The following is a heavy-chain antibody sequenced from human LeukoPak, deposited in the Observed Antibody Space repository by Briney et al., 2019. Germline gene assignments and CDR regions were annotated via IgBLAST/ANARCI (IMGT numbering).Heavy chain of an antibody. V-gene: IGHV4-34*01. Sequence: PSETLSLTRAVYGESFSDYYLTWIRQSPGKGLEWIGEINQSGSTNYNPSLKSRVTISVDTSKNQFSLKLSFVTAADTAVYHCARRGVVGVIWGQGTLVTVSS. CDR3: ARRGVVGVI. CDR2: INQSGST. CDR1: GESFSDYY. J-gene: IGHJ4*02. D-gene: IGHD2-15*01.